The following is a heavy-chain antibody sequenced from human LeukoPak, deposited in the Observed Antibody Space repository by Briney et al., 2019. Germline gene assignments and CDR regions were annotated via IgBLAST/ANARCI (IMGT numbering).Heavy chain of an antibody. V-gene: IGHV3-30*19. CDR2: IQYDATTK. CDR3: AREGGTIVAGTFDY. Sequence: GGSLRLSCAVSGISFTGSGMHWIRQAPGKGLEWVAFIQYDATTKNYADSVKGRFTISRDNSKNTLYLQLNSLRDEDTAVYYCAREGGTIVAGTFDYWGQGTPVTVSS. D-gene: IGHD5-12*01. J-gene: IGHJ4*02. CDR1: GISFTGSG.